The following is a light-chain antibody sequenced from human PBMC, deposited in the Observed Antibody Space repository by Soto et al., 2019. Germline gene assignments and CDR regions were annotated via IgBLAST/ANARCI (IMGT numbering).Light chain of an antibody. J-gene: IGLJ3*02. V-gene: IGLV1-40*01. CDR1: SSNIGAGYD. CDR2: GNS. Sequence: VVTQPPSVSGAPGQRVTISCTGSSSNIGAGYDVHWYQQLPGTAPKLLIYGNSNRPSGVPDRFSGSKSGTSASLAITGLQAEDEADYYCQSYDSSLSGWVFGGGTKLTVL. CDR3: QSYDSSLSGWV.